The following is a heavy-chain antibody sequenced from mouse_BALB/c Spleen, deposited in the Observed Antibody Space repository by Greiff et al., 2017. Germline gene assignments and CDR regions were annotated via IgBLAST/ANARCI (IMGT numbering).Heavy chain of an antibody. V-gene: IGHV5-6*01. CDR3: ASDGYYPFFAY. CDR2: ISSGGSYT. D-gene: IGHD2-3*01. J-gene: IGHJ3*01. Sequence: EVQRVESGGDLVKPGGSLKLSCAASGFTFSSYGMSWVRQTPDKRLEWVATISSGGSYTYYPDSVKGRFTISRDNAKNTLYLQMSSLKSEDTAMYYCASDGYYPFFAYWGQGTLVTVSA. CDR1: GFTFSSYG.